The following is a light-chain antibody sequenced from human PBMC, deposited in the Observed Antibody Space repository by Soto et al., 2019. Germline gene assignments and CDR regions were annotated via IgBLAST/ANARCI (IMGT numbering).Light chain of an antibody. J-gene: IGKJ4*01. CDR2: GAS. V-gene: IGKV3-15*01. CDR3: QQYYDWPLVT. CDR1: QSISTN. Sequence: IIMTQSPVTLSVSPGERVTFSCRASQSISTNLAWYQQKPGQAPRLLIYGASTRATHIPDRFSGSGSETEFTLSVSSLQSEDFAIYYCQQYYDWPLVTFGGGTRVEI.